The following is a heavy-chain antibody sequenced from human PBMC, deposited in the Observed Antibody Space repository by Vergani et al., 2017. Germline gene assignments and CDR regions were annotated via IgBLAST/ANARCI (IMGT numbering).Heavy chain of an antibody. CDR3: AREERSNTSPFVGD. CDR2: ISGHGDRT. V-gene: IGHV3-23*04. D-gene: IGHD2/OR15-2a*01. J-gene: IGHJ4*02. CDR1: GFTFSDYA. Sequence: VQLVDSGGGVVQPGGSLRLSCAASGFTFSDYAMSWVRQTSGKGLEWVSAISGHGDRTYYADSVKGRFTISRDNSKNTVYLQMNSLKAEDRATYYCAREERSNTSPFVGDWGQGTLVTV.